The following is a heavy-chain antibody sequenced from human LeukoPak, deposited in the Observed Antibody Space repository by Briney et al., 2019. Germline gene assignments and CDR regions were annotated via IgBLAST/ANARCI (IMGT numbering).Heavy chain of an antibody. CDR1: GGSISSGGYS. J-gene: IGHJ4*02. CDR3: ARGTSSWYRGLDY. D-gene: IGHD6-13*01. V-gene: IGHV4-30-2*01. CDR2: IYHSGST. Sequence: PSETLSLTCAVSGGSISSGGYSWSWIRQPPGKGLEWIRYIYHSGSTYYNPSLKSRVTISVDRSKNQFSLKLSSVTAADTAVYYCARGTSSWYRGLDYWGQGALVTVSS.